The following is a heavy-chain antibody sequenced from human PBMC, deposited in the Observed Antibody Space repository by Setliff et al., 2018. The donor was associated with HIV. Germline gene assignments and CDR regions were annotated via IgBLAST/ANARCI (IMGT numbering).Heavy chain of an antibody. CDR3: AASADGDCATTSCTNWFDP. D-gene: IGHD2-21*01. Sequence: HPGGSLRLSCAASGFPFSGSAIHWVRRASGKGLEWVGRIKTQPSNYATAHGASMEGRSTISRDDSKSTAYLQLSSLKVEDTAVYFCAASADGDCATTSCTNWFDPWGQGTLVTVS. J-gene: IGHJ5*02. CDR2: IKTQPSNYAT. CDR1: GFPFSGSA. V-gene: IGHV3-73*01.